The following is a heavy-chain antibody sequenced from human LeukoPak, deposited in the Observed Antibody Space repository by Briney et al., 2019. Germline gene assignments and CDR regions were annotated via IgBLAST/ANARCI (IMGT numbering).Heavy chain of an antibody. CDR2: IKEDGSKT. J-gene: IGHJ4*02. CDR1: GFTVITND. D-gene: IGHD3-22*01. V-gene: IGHV3-7*01. Sequence: GGSLRLSCAASGFTVITNDMTWVRQAPGKGLEWVANIKEDGSKTDYVDSVKGRFTISRDNAKNSVFLQMNSLRAEDTAVYYCAPQTMILVLGGQGTLVTVSS. CDR3: APQTMILVL.